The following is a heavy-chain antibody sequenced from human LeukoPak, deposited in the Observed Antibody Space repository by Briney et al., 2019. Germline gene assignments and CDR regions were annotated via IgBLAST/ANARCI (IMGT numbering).Heavy chain of an antibody. Sequence: SETLSLPCGVSGYSISRGYYWAWIRQPPGKGLEWIGTIYHIGSTYYNPSLESRVTISVDTSKNEFSLNLNSVTAADTAVYYCARAGWIITSGIDYWGQGALVTVSS. V-gene: IGHV4-38-2*01. D-gene: IGHD1-20*01. J-gene: IGHJ4*02. CDR3: ARAGWIITSGIDY. CDR2: IYHIGST. CDR1: GYSISRGYY.